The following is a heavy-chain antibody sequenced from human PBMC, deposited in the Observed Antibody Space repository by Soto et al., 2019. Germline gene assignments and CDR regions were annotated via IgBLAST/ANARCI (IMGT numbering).Heavy chain of an antibody. J-gene: IGHJ5*02. Sequence: SETLSLTCTVSGDAVSSGSYYWSWIRQPPGKGLEWIGSIYYNGRTDYNPSLKSRVTIAVDTSETQFSLKLSSVTAADTAVYYCAGDRGSGSNNNWFDPWSQGTLVTVSS. D-gene: IGHD3-10*01. V-gene: IGHV4-61*01. CDR1: GDAVSSGSYY. CDR3: AGDRGSGSNNNWFDP. CDR2: IYYNGRT.